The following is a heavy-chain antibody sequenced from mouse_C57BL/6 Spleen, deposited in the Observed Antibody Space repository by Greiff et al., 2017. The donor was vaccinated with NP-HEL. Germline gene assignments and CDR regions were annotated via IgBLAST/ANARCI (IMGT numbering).Heavy chain of an antibody. D-gene: IGHD2-4*01. V-gene: IGHV5-4*01. J-gene: IGHJ3*01. CDR2: ISDGGSYT. CDR3: ARRGSFDYETWFAY. CDR1: GFTFSSYA. Sequence: EVQLVESGGGLVKPGGSLKLSCAAFGFTFSSYAMSWVRQTPEKRLEWVATISDGGSYTYYPDNVKGRFTISRDNAKNNLYLQMSHLKSEDTAMYYCARRGSFDYETWFAYWGQGTLVTVSA.